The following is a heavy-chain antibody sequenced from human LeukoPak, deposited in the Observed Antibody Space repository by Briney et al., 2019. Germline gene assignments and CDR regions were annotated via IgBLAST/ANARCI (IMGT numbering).Heavy chain of an antibody. CDR1: GFAFSGYG. CDR2: IWYDGSNK. J-gene: IGHJ6*03. V-gene: IGHV3-33*01. CDR3: ARWNYYYYYYMDV. D-gene: IGHD1-1*01. Sequence: PGRSLRLSCAASGFAFSGYGMHWVRQAPGKGLEWVAVIWYDGSNKYYADSVKGRFTISRDNSKNTLYLQMNSLRAEDTAVYYCARWNYYYYYYMDVWGKGTTVTVSS.